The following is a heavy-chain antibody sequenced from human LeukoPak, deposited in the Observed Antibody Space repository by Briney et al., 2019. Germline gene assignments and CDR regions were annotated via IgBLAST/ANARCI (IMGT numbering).Heavy chain of an antibody. D-gene: IGHD3-9*01. CDR2: IKTDGSAT. Sequence: PGGSLRLSCAASGFTFSNFWISWVRQAPGKGLEWVANIKTDGSATYYADSVKGRFTISRDNAKNSLYLEINRLRVEDTAVYYCVRNLPGTGYWGQGTLVTVSS. CDR3: VRNLPGTGY. V-gene: IGHV3-7*01. J-gene: IGHJ4*02. CDR1: GFTFSNFW.